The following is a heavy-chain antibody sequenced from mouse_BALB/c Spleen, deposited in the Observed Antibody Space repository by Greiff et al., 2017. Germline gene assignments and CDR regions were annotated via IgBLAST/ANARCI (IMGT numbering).Heavy chain of an antibody. CDR3: AREDSYRAMDY. D-gene: IGHD2-14*01. V-gene: IGHV5-17*02. CDR1: GFTFSSFG. J-gene: IGHJ4*01. Sequence: EVQRVESGGGLVQPGGSRKLSCAASGFTFSSFGMHWVRQAPEKGLEWVAYISSGSSTIYYADTVKGRFTISRDNPKNTLFLQMTSLRSEDTAMYYCAREDSYRAMDYWGQGTSVTVSS. CDR2: ISSGSSTI.